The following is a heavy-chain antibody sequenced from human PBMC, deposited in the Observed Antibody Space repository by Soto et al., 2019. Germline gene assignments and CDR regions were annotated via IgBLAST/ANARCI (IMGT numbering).Heavy chain of an antibody. CDR3: AKVVRFLEWFFDY. V-gene: IGHV3-23*01. Sequence: GGSLRLSCAASGFTFSSYAMSWVRQAPGKVLEWVSAISGSGGSTYYADSVKGRFTISRDNSKNTLYLQMNSLRAEDTAVYYCAKVVRFLEWFFDYWGQGTLVTVSS. J-gene: IGHJ4*02. CDR2: ISGSGGST. D-gene: IGHD3-3*01. CDR1: GFTFSSYA.